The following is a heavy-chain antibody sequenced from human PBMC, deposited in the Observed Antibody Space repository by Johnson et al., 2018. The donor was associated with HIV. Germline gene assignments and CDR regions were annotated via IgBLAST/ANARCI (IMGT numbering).Heavy chain of an antibody. J-gene: IGHJ3*02. V-gene: IGHV3-25*05. CDR1: QFIFSNYY. Sequence: VQLVESGGGLAKPAWSPRLSCAASQFIFSNYYMNYVRQAPGNGLELVGQVNPSGDSTYPIDSGQDRFNISGDNAKNTLDLQMNSLRSEDTAVYYCARDPSFFRKVKAFDSWGQGTMGNVSS. CDR2: NPSGDST. D-gene: IGHD3-3*02. CDR3: ARDPSFFRKVKAFDS.